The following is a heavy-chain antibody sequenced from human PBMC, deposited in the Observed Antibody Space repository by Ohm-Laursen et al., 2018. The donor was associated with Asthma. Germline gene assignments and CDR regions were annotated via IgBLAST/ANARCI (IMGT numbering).Heavy chain of an antibody. J-gene: IGHJ4*02. CDR1: GFTFSSYA. Sequence: GSLRLSCTAAGFTFSSYALNWVRQAPGKGLDWVSYINGDSKSIHYGDSVKGRFNISRDNSKNTLYLQMNSLRAEDTAVYYCAKDSRFLEWLRILPYFDYWGQGTLVTVSS. V-gene: IGHV3-23*01. D-gene: IGHD3-3*01. CDR3: AKDSRFLEWLRILPYFDY. CDR2: INGDSKSI.